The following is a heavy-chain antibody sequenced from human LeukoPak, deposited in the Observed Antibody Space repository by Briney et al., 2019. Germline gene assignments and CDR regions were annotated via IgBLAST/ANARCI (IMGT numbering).Heavy chain of an antibody. D-gene: IGHD3-22*01. Sequence: GRSLILPCTSTGFTFGDYAMSWARPAPGTGLDWVGFIRSKDYGGTTEYAASVKHTFNISSDDSKSIAYLQMNSLKTEDTAVYYCTRVLELNLIPMIVVADAFDIWGQGTMVTVSS. CDR1: GFTFGDYA. V-gene: IGHV3-49*04. CDR2: IRSKDYGGTT. CDR3: TRVLELNLIPMIVVADAFDI. J-gene: IGHJ3*02.